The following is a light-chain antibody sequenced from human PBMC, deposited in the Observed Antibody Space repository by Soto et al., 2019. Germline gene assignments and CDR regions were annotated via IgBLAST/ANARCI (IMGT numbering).Light chain of an antibody. J-gene: IGLJ1*01. CDR2: EVT. CDR3: SSYTSASRYV. CDR1: SSDVGKYDR. Sequence: QCVLTQPASVSGSAGQSVTISCTGTSSDVGKYDRVSWYQQPPGTAPRLIMYEVTNRPSGVPARFSGSKSGNTASLTISGLQAEDEADYFCSSYTSASRYVFGAGTKVTVL. V-gene: IGLV2-18*02.